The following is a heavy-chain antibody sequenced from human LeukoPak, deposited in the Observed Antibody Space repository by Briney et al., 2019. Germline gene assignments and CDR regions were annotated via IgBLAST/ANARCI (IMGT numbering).Heavy chain of an antibody. CDR3: ARDSVDAVAGTGNWFDP. CDR1: GYTFTSYD. V-gene: IGHV1-18*01. CDR2: ISAYNGNT. Sequence: ASVKVSCKTSGYTFTSYDISWVRQAPGQGLEWMGWISAYNGNTNYAQNLQDRVTMTTDTSTSTAYMELRSLRPDDTAVYYCARDSVDAVAGTGNWFDPWGQGTLVIVSS. D-gene: IGHD6-19*01. J-gene: IGHJ5*02.